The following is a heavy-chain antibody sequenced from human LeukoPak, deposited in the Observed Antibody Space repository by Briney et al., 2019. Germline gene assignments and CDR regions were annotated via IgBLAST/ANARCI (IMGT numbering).Heavy chain of an antibody. V-gene: IGHV4-4*09. CDR1: GGSISSYC. CDR2: IFTSGST. Sequence: SETLSLTCTVSGGSISSYCWSWVRQPPGKGLEWIGYIFTSGSTDYNPSLKSRVTMSVDTSKNQLSMELRFLTAADTAVYYCARELGIAAAGTSVFDYWGQGTLVTVSS. D-gene: IGHD6-13*01. CDR3: ARELGIAAAGTSVFDY. J-gene: IGHJ4*02.